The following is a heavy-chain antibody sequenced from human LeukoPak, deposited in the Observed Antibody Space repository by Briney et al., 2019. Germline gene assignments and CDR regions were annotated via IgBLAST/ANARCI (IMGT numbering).Heavy chain of an antibody. Sequence: PGGSLRLSCAASGVTLSGHWMHWPRQAPGRGLVWVSRVSSDGRTTNYADSVKGRFTISRDNAKNTQYLQMNSLRAEDTAVYYCARGASGKGAFDIWGQGTMVTVSS. CDR3: ARGASGKGAFDI. V-gene: IGHV3-74*01. D-gene: IGHD3-10*01. J-gene: IGHJ3*02. CDR1: GVTLSGHW. CDR2: VSSDGRTT.